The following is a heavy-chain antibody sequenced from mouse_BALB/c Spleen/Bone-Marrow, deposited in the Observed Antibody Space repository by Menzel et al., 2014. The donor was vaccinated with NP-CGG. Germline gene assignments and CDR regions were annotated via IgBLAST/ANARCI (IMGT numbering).Heavy chain of an antibody. CDR3: ARFYYYGSSYFDV. D-gene: IGHD1-1*01. Sequence: EVKLQESGGGLVKPGGSLKLSCAASGFTFSDYYMYWVRQTPEKRLEWVATISDGGSYTYYPDSVKGRFTISRDNAKNNLYLQVSSLKSEDTAMYYCARFYYYGSSYFDVWGAGTTVTVSS. J-gene: IGHJ1*01. CDR1: GFTFSDYY. CDR2: ISDGGSYT. V-gene: IGHV5-4*02.